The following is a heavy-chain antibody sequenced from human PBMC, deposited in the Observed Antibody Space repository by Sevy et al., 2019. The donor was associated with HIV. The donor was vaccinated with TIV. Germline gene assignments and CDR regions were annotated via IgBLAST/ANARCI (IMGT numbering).Heavy chain of an antibody. J-gene: IGHJ6*02. D-gene: IGHD3-10*01. CDR2: ISGSGGST. CDR3: AKEQRITMVRGSPYYGMDV. Sequence: GGSLRLSCAASGFTFSSYAMSWVRQAPGKGLEWVSAISGSGGSTYYADSVKGRFTISRDSSKNTLYLQMNSLRAEDTAVYYCAKEQRITMVRGSPYYGMDVWGQGTTVTVSS. V-gene: IGHV3-23*01. CDR1: GFTFSSYA.